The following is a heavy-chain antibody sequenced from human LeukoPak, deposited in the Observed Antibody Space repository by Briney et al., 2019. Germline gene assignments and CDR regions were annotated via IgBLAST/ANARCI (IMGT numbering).Heavy chain of an antibody. Sequence: SVKVSCKASGDTFSSYAISWVRQAPGQGLEWMGGIIPIFGTANYAQKFQGRVTITADESTSTAYMELSSLRSEDTAVYYCRILYGGSYYFDYWGQGTLVTVSS. CDR2: IIPIFGTA. CDR3: RILYGGSYYFDY. D-gene: IGHD4-23*01. V-gene: IGHV1-69*13. CDR1: GDTFSSYA. J-gene: IGHJ4*02.